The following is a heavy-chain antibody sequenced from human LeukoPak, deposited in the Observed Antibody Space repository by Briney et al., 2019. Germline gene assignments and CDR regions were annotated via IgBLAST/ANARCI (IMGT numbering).Heavy chain of an antibody. D-gene: IGHD6-13*01. CDR3: ARGYSSSWSFDY. Sequence: GGSLRLSCAASGFTFSNYYMSWVRQAPGKGLEWVSVIYSGGSTYYADSVKGRFTISRDNSKNTLYLQMNSLRAEDTAVYYCARGYSSSWSFDYWGQGTLVTVSS. J-gene: IGHJ4*02. V-gene: IGHV3-66*01. CDR2: IYSGGST. CDR1: GFTFSNYY.